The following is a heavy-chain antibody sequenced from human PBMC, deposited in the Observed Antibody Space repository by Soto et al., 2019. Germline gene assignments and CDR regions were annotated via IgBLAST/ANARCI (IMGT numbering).Heavy chain of an antibody. V-gene: IGHV4-59*01. Sequence: PSETLSLTCTVSGGSISSYYWSWIRQPPGKGLEWIGYIYYSGSTNYNPSLKSRVTISVDTSKNQFSPKLSSVTAADTAVYYCARDGMVRGVIPPGWFDPWGQGTLVTVSS. D-gene: IGHD3-10*01. J-gene: IGHJ5*02. CDR1: GGSISSYY. CDR3: ARDGMVRGVIPPGWFDP. CDR2: IYYSGST.